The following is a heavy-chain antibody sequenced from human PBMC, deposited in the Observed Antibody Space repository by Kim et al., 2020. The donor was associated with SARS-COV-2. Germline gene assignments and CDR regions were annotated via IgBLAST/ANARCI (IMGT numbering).Heavy chain of an antibody. J-gene: IGHJ6*02. D-gene: IGHD3-9*01. CDR1: GGSISSSSYY. CDR3: ARHASDSYYDILTGYYSLDYYGMDV. Sequence: SETLSLTCTVSGGSISSSSYYWGWIRQPPGKGLEWIGSIYYSGSTYYNPYLKSRVTISVDTSKNQFSLKLSSVTAADTAVYYCARHASDSYYDILTGYYSLDYYGMDVWGQGTTVTVSS. CDR2: IYYSGST. V-gene: IGHV4-39*01.